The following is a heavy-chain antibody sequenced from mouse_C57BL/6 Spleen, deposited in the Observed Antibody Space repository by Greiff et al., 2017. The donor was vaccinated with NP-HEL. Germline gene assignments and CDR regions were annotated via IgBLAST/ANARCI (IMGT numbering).Heavy chain of an antibody. CDR1: GFTFSSYA. CDR3: AGTTVVVLSYWYFDV. J-gene: IGHJ1*03. CDR2: ISDGGSYT. D-gene: IGHD1-1*01. Sequence: EVMLVESGGGLVKPGGSLKLSCAASGFTFSSYAMSWVRQTPEKRLEWVATISDGGSYTYYPDNVKGRFTISRDNAKNNLYLQMSHLKSEDTAMYYCAGTTVVVLSYWYFDVWGTGTTVTVSS. V-gene: IGHV5-4*03.